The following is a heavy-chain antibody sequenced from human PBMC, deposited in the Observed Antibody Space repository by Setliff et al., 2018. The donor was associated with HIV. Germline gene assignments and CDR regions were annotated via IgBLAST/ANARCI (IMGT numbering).Heavy chain of an antibody. D-gene: IGHD6-13*01. CDR2: IYPIDSDT. V-gene: IGHV5-51*01. CDR1: GYNFNTYW. Sequence: PGESLKISCRGFGYNFNTYWIAWVRQVPGKGLEWMGIIYPIDSDTRYTPSFQGQVTISVDKSISTAYLQWSSLKASDTAMYYCARRDGRSMNAFEIWGPGTMVTVSS. J-gene: IGHJ3*02. CDR3: ARRDGRSMNAFEI.